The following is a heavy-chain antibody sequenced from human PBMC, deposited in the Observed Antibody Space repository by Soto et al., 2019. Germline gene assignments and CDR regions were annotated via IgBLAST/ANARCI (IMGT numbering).Heavy chain of an antibody. D-gene: IGHD3-10*01. Sequence: QVQLVQSGAEVKKPGASVKVSCKASGYTFSNFDINWVRQAPGQGLEWVGWMDPRNGNTGYAEKFQGRVTMTGTTAISTAYMELSSLRSEDTAAYCCARDLGDFRGTSGVFLYVMDVWGQGTKVTVS. V-gene: IGHV1-8*01. CDR2: MDPRNGNT. J-gene: IGHJ6*02. CDR1: GYTFSNFD. CDR3: ARDLGDFRGTSGVFLYVMDV.